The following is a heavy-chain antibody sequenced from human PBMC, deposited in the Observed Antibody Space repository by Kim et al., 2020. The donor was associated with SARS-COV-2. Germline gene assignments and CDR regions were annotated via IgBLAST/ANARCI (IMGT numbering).Heavy chain of an antibody. CDR3: AKEVGATAFDY. J-gene: IGHJ4*02. CDR2: T. V-gene: IGHV3-23*01. D-gene: IGHD1-26*01. Sequence: TYYADSVKGRFTISSDNSKNTLYLQMNSLRAEDTAVYYCAKEVGATAFDYWGQGTLVTVSS.